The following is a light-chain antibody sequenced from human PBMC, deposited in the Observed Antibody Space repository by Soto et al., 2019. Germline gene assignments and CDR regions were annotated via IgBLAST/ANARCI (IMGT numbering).Light chain of an antibody. CDR2: ATS. V-gene: IGKV1-27*01. J-gene: IGKJ4*01. Sequence: DVQMTQSPSSLSAFVGDRVTITCRASQGIAPYLAWFQQKPGKVPKLLIYATSTLQSGVPSRFSGRGSGTDFTLTISSLQPEDVGTYYCQKYNSAPLTFGGGTKVDIK. CDR3: QKYNSAPLT. CDR1: QGIAPY.